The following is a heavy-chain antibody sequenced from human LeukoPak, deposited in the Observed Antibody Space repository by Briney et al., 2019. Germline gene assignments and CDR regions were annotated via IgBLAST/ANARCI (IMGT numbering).Heavy chain of an antibody. CDR2: IYYSGST. CDR3: ARYLSGDGGGWFDP. Sequence: SETLSLTCTVSGGSISSSNYYWGWIRQPPGKGLEWIGSIYYSGSTYYNPSLKSRVTISIDTSKNQFSLNLRSVTAADTAVYYCARYLSGDGGGWFDPWGQGTLVTVSS. J-gene: IGHJ5*02. V-gene: IGHV4-39*07. CDR1: GGSISSSNYY. D-gene: IGHD5-12*01.